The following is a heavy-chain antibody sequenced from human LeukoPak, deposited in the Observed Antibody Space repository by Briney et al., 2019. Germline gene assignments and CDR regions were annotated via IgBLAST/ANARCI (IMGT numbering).Heavy chain of an antibody. CDR1: GGSMSSYY. Sequence: SETLSLTCTVSGGSMSSYYWSWIRQPPGKGLEWIGRIYASGSTTYNPSLKSRVTMAVDTSKTQFSLKLSSVTAADTAVYYCARSSGYYFDAFDIWGQGTMVTVSS. V-gene: IGHV4-4*07. J-gene: IGHJ3*02. CDR2: IYASGST. CDR3: ARSSGYYFDAFDI. D-gene: IGHD3-22*01.